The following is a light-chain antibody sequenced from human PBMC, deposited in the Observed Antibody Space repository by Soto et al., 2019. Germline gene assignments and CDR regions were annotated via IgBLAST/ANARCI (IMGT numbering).Light chain of an antibody. CDR1: QGISSW. J-gene: IGKJ1*01. Sequence: DIQMTQSPSSVSASVGDRVTITCRASQGISSWLAWYQQKPGKAPKLLIYAASSMATGVPARFSGSGSGTEFTLTISSLQSEDFAVYYCQQYNNWWTFGQGTKVDIK. CDR2: AAS. CDR3: QQYNNWWT. V-gene: IGKV1-12*01.